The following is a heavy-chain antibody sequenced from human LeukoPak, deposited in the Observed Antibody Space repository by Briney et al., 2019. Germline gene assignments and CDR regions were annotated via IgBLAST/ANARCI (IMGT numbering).Heavy chain of an antibody. CDR2: IYHSGST. CDR3: AYTLYDSSGYYQTDY. D-gene: IGHD3-22*01. CDR1: GGSISSGGYS. J-gene: IGHJ4*02. V-gene: IGHV4-30-2*01. Sequence: SETLSLTCAVSGGSISSGGYSWSWIRQPPGKGLEWIGYIYHSGSTYYNPSLKSRVTIPVDRSKNQFSLKLSSVTAADTAVYYCAYTLYDSSGYYQTDYWGQGTLVTVSS.